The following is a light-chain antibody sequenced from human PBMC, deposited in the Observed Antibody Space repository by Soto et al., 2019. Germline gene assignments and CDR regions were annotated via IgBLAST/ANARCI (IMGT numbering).Light chain of an antibody. CDR1: QNISVY. V-gene: IGKV3-11*01. CDR3: QQRSNWPPIT. Sequence: EIVLTQSPATLSLSPGERATLSCRASQNISVYLAWYRQKPGQAPRLLIYAASNRATGIPARFSGSGSGTDFTLTISSLEPEDFAVYYCQQRSNWPPITFGQGTRLEI. CDR2: AAS. J-gene: IGKJ5*01.